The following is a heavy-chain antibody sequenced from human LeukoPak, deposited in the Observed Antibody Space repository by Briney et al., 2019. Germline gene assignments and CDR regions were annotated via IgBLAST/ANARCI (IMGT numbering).Heavy chain of an antibody. Sequence: SETLSLTCAVYGGSFSGYYCSSIRQPPGKGLEWIGEINHSGSTNYNPSLKSRVTISVDASKNQFSLKLSSVTAADTAVYYCARVDTAMVLDYWGQGTLVTVSS. CDR2: INHSGST. CDR1: GGSFSGYY. V-gene: IGHV4-34*01. J-gene: IGHJ4*02. D-gene: IGHD5-18*01. CDR3: ARVDTAMVLDY.